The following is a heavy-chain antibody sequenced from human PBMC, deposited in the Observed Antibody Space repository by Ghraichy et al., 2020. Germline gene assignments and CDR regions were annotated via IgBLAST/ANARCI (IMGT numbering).Heavy chain of an antibody. Sequence: SETLSLTCTVSGVYISSGRYYWSWFRQPAGKGLEWIGRIHYTGSTDYNPSLKSRVTFSVALSKNQFTLNLNNMTAADTAVYYCAKDRGDYPSYFDYWGQGTLVAV. V-gene: IGHV4-61*02. CDR3: AKDRGDYPSYFDY. J-gene: IGHJ4*02. D-gene: IGHD3-16*01. CDR2: IHYTGST. CDR1: GVYISSGRYY.